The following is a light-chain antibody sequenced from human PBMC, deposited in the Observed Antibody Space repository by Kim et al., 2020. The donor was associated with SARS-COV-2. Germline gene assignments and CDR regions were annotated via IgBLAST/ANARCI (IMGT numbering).Light chain of an antibody. CDR2: GAS. Sequence: EIVMTQSPATLSVSPGERATLSCRASQSVSTNLAWFQQKPGQAPRLLIYGASTRATGIPARFSGSGSGTEFTLTISSLQSEDFAVYHCQQYNNWPTFGQGTKVDIK. J-gene: IGKJ1*01. CDR3: QQYNNWPT. CDR1: QSVSTN. V-gene: IGKV3-15*01.